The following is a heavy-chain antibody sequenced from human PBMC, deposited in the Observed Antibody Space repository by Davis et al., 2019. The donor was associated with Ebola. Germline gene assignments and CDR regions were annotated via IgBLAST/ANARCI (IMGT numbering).Heavy chain of an antibody. Sequence: SETLSLTCAVYGGSFSGYYWTWIRQPPGKGLEWIGEVDHSGSTNYNPSLKSRVTISVDTSKNQFSLKLSSVTAADTAVYYCATRGSSREFDYWGQGTLVTVSS. D-gene: IGHD6-13*01. CDR2: VDHSGST. V-gene: IGHV4-34*01. J-gene: IGHJ4*02. CDR1: GGSFSGYY. CDR3: ATRGSSREFDY.